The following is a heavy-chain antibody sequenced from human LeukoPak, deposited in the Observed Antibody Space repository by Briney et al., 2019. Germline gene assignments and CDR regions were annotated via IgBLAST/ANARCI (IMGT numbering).Heavy chain of an antibody. CDR3: ARHDTVVVPATMPQGWFDP. V-gene: IGHV4-39*01. Sequence: PSETLSLTCTVSGGSISSSSYYWGWIRQPPGKGLECIGSIYYSGSTYYNPSLKSRVTISVDTSKNQFSLKLSSVTAADTAVYYCARHDTVVVPATMPQGWFDPWGQGTLVTVSS. J-gene: IGHJ5*02. CDR1: GGSISSSSYY. CDR2: IYYSGST. D-gene: IGHD2-2*01.